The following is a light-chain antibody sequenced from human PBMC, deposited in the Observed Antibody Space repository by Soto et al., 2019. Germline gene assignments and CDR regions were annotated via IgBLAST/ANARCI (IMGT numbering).Light chain of an antibody. CDR3: AACDASLDGYV. J-gene: IGLJ1*01. Sequence: QSVLTQPPSASGTPGQRVTISCSTSSSNLGDNAVNWYQHVPGTAPKLLIYSYDQRPSGVPDRFSGSKSGTSASLAISGFQSEDEADYYCAACDASLDGYVFGTGTKVTVL. CDR1: SSNLGDNA. V-gene: IGLV1-44*01. CDR2: SYD.